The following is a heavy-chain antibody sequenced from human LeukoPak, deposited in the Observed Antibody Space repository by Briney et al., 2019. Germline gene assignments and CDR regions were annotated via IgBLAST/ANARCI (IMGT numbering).Heavy chain of an antibody. CDR2: INSDGSST. Sequence: GGSLRLSCAASGFAFSTYWMHWVRQAPGKGLVWVSRINSDGSSTSYADSVKGRFTISRDNAKNTLYLQVNSLRAEDTAVYYCAVRGVITTDPSDYWGQGTLVTVSS. D-gene: IGHD3-10*01. CDR3: AVRGVITTDPSDY. V-gene: IGHV3-74*01. J-gene: IGHJ4*02. CDR1: GFAFSTYW.